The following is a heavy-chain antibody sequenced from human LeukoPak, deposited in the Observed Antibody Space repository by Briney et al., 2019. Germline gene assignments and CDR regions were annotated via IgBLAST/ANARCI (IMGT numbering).Heavy chain of an antibody. CDR1: GYTFTSYY. D-gene: IGHD3-3*01. Sequence: ASVKASCKXSGYTFTSYYMHWVRQAPGQGLEGMGIINPSGGSTSYSQKFQGRVTMTRDTSTSTVYMELSSLRSEDTAVYYCARDGLKRWPRYDFWSGYPEDYWGQGTLVTVSS. V-gene: IGHV1-46*01. CDR3: ARDGLKRWPRYDFWSGYPEDY. J-gene: IGHJ4*02. CDR2: INPSGGST.